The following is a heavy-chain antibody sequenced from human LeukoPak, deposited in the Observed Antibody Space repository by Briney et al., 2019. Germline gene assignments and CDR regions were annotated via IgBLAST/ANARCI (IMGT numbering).Heavy chain of an antibody. V-gene: IGHV3-74*01. D-gene: IGHD6-13*01. Sequence: GGSLRLSCAASGFSFSGHWMQWARQLPGKGLVWVSRISPTGSTTSYADSVKGRFTVSRDNAKNTLYLQVNNLRAEDTAVYYCARGPSSNWSGLDFWGQGTLLTVSS. CDR1: GFSFSGHW. CDR3: ARGPSSNWSGLDF. J-gene: IGHJ4*02. CDR2: ISPTGSTT.